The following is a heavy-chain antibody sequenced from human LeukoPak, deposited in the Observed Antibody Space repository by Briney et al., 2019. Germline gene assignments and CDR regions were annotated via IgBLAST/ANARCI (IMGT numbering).Heavy chain of an antibody. CDR2: ITWNSGSI. CDR1: GFTFDDYA. V-gene: IGHV3-9*01. CDR3: AKTEVTAVVGYSDAFDI. J-gene: IGHJ3*02. Sequence: GRSLRHSCAASGFTFDDYAMHWVRQAPGKGLEWVSGITWNSGSIGYADSLKGRFTISRDNAKNSLYLQMNSLRPEDTAFYYCAKTEVTAVVGYSDAFDIWGQGTVVTVSS. D-gene: IGHD6-13*01.